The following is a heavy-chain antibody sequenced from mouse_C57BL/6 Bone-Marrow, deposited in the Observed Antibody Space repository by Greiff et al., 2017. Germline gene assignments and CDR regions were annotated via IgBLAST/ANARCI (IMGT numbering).Heavy chain of an antibody. J-gene: IGHJ3*01. V-gene: IGHV5-9-1*02. Sequence: EVKLMESGEGLVKPGGSLKLSCAASGFTFSSYAMSWVRQTPEKRLEWVAYISSGGDYIYYADTVKGRFTISRDNARNTLYLQMSSLKSEDTAMYYCTRDHYYYGSSWFAYWGQGTLVTVSA. CDR3: TRDHYYYGSSWFAY. CDR2: ISSGGDYI. D-gene: IGHD1-1*01. CDR1: GFTFSSYA.